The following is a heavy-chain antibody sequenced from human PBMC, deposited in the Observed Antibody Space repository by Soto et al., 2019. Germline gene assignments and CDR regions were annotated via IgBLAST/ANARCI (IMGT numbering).Heavy chain of an antibody. CDR1: GFTFSSSA. D-gene: IGHD6-19*01. CDR2: IRSKANSYAT. Sequence: EVQLVESGGGLVQPGGSLKLSCAASGFTFSSSAMHWVRQASGKGLEWVGRIRSKANSYATAYAASVKGRFTISRDDSKNTAYLQMNSLKTEDTAVYYCTSTVAGTVDYWGQGTLVTVSS. CDR3: TSTVAGTVDY. V-gene: IGHV3-73*01. J-gene: IGHJ4*02.